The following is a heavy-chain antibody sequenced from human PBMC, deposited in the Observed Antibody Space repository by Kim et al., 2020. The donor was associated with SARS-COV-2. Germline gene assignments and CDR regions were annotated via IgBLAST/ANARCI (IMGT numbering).Heavy chain of an antibody. V-gene: IGHV1-69*13. CDR3: ARVGAYCSGGSCYEGSYYY. J-gene: IGHJ4*02. CDR1: GGTFSSYA. CDR2: IIPIFGTA. Sequence: SVKVSCKASGGTFSSYAISWVRQAPGQGLEWMGGIIPIFGTANYAQKFQGRVTITADESTSTAYMELSSLRSEDTAVYYCARVGAYCSGGSCYEGSYYYWGQGTLVTVSS. D-gene: IGHD2-15*01.